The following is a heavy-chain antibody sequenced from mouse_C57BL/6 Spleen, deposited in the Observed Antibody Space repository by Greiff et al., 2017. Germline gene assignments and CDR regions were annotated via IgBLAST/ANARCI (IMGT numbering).Heavy chain of an antibody. V-gene: IGHV1-82*01. CDR1: GYAFSSSW. CDR3: ASGGTTVLVTDY. J-gene: IGHJ2*01. CDR2: IYPGDGDT. D-gene: IGHD1-1*01. Sequence: QVQLQQSGAELVKPGASVKISCKASGYAFSSSWMNWVKQRPGKGLEWIGGIYPGDGDTNYNGKFKGKATLTADKSSSTAYMHLSSLTSEDSAVYCGASGGTTVLVTDYWGQGTTLTVSS.